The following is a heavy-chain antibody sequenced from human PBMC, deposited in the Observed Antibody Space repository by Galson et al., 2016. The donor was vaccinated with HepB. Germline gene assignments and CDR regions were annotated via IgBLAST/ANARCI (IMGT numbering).Heavy chain of an antibody. Sequence: SLRLSCAASGFTFSSYGMHWVRQAPGKGLEWVAVIWYDGSNKYYADSVKGRFTISRDNSKNTLYLQMSSLRAEDTAVYYCAANTAMVSYGMDVWVQGTTVTVSS. V-gene: IGHV3-33*01. CDR2: IWYDGSNK. CDR1: GFTFSSYG. D-gene: IGHD5-18*01. J-gene: IGHJ6*02. CDR3: AANTAMVSYGMDV.